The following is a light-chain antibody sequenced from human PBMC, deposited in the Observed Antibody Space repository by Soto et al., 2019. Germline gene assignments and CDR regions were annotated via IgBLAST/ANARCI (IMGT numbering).Light chain of an antibody. V-gene: IGKV3-20*01. CDR2: DAS. CDR3: QQYGSSSLT. CDR1: QSVSSSY. J-gene: IGKJ4*01. Sequence: EIVLTQSPGTLSLSPGERATLSCRASQSVSSSYLAWYQQKPGQAPRLFIYDASNRATGIPDRFSGSGSGTDVTLTISRLEPEDFAVYYCQQYGSSSLTFGGGTKVEIK.